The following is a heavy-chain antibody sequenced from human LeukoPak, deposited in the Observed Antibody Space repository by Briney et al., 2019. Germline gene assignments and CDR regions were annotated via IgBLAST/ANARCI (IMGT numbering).Heavy chain of an antibody. CDR3: AASLPNIVVVPAAKGPFGS. CDR1: GLTVSSSY. CDR2: INGGGGGGT. J-gene: IGHJ5*02. V-gene: IGHV3-53*01. Sequence: GGSLRLSCAASGLTVSSSYMSWVRQAPGKGLEWVSGINGGGGGGTFHADSVRGRFTISRDNSKNTLYLQMSSLRAEDTAVYYCAASLPNIVVVPAAKGPFGSWGQGTLVTVSS. D-gene: IGHD2-2*01.